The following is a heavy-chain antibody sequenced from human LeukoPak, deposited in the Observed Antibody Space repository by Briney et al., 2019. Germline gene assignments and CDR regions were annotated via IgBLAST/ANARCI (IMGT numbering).Heavy chain of an antibody. CDR2: INPGDSDT. J-gene: IGHJ3*02. D-gene: IGHD1-26*01. Sequence: GASLQISCKGSGSSFTTYWIGWVRQMPGKGREYRGIINPGDSDTRYSPSFQGQVTISVDKSISTAYLQWSSLKASDTAMYYCASPRVGATVFDIWGQGTLVTVSS. CDR3: ASPRVGATVFDI. CDR1: GSSFTTYW. V-gene: IGHV5-51*01.